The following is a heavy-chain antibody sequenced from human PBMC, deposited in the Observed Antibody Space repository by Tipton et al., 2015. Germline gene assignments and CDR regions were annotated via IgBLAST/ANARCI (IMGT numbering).Heavy chain of an antibody. J-gene: IGHJ4*02. CDR1: GGTFTSYI. Sequence: QLVQSGAEVKKPGSSVKVSCKASGGTFTSYIFSWLRRAPGQGLEWMGNTIPILGTANYAQKFQGRVTITADESTSTAYMEVSGLRSEDTAVYYCARVVGSGWYDYWGQGTLVTVSS. D-gene: IGHD6-19*01. CDR2: TIPILGTA. V-gene: IGHV1-69*11. CDR3: ARVVGSGWYDY.